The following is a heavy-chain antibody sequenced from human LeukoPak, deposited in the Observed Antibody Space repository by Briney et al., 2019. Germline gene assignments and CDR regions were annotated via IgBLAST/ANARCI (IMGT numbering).Heavy chain of an antibody. CDR2: IYSGGST. V-gene: IGHV3-66*01. CDR1: GFTFSSYS. Sequence: PGGSLRLSCAASGFTFSSYSMSWVRQAPGKGLEWVSVIYSGGSTYYADSVKGRFTISRDNSKNTLYLQMNSLRAEDTAVYYCAKGRDPEWLPLPYEDFWGQGTLVTVSS. J-gene: IGHJ4*02. CDR3: AKGRDPEWLPLPYEDF. D-gene: IGHD3-3*01.